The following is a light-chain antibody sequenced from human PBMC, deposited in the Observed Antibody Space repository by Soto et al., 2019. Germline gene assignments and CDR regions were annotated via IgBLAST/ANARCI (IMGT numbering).Light chain of an antibody. CDR2: KAS. CDR1: QSISSW. Sequence: DIQMTQSPSTLSASVGDRVTITCRASQSISSWLAWYQQKPGKAPKLLIYKASSLGSGVPSRFSGSGYGTELTLTISSLQPDDFEKYYCQQYNSYSRTFGQGTKVEIK. V-gene: IGKV1-5*03. CDR3: QQYNSYSRT. J-gene: IGKJ1*01.